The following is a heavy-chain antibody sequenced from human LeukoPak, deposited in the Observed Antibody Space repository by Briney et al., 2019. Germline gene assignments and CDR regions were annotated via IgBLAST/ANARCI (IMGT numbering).Heavy chain of an antibody. CDR3: ASVVGGYYYMDD. Sequence: PSETLSLTCTVSGYSISSGYYWGWIRQPPGKGLEWIGSIYHSGSTNYNPSLKSRVTISVDTSKNQFSLKLSSVTAADTAVYYCASVVGGYYYMDDWGKGTTVTISS. CDR1: GYSISSGYY. CDR2: IYHSGST. J-gene: IGHJ6*03. V-gene: IGHV4-38-2*02. D-gene: IGHD2-15*01.